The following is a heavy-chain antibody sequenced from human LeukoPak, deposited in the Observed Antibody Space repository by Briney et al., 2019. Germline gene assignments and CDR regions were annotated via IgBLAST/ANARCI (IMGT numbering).Heavy chain of an antibody. D-gene: IGHD5-12*01. CDR2: ISYDGSNK. J-gene: IGHJ5*02. CDR1: GFTFSSYA. CDR3: ARDSGRDWFDP. Sequence: GRSLRLSCAASGFTFSSYAMHWVRQAPGKGLEWVAVISYDGSNKYYADSVKGRFTISRDNSKNTLCLQMNGLRAEDTAVYYCARDSGRDWFDPWGQGTLVTVSS. V-gene: IGHV3-30-3*01.